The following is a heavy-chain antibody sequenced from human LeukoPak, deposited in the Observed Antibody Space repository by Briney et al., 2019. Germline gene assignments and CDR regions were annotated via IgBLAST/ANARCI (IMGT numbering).Heavy chain of an antibody. Sequence: GGTLRLSCAASGFTFSSYGMSWVRQAPGKGLEWVSAISGSGGSTYYADSVKGRFTISRDNSKNTLYLQMNSLRAEDTAVYYCAKAPTYYYGSGAYFDYWGQGTLVTVSS. CDR1: GFTFSSYG. CDR2: ISGSGGST. J-gene: IGHJ4*02. V-gene: IGHV3-23*01. D-gene: IGHD3-10*01. CDR3: AKAPTYYYGSGAYFDY.